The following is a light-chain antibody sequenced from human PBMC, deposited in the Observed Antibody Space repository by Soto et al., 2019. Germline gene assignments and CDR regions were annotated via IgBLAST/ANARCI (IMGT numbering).Light chain of an antibody. CDR3: SAFTGTTYV. CDR1: GSDVGGNKY. Sequence: QSVLTQPASGSGSPGQSITISCTGSGSDVGGNKYVSWYQQYPGKAPKLMICDVSNRPSGVSNRFSGSKSGNTASLTISGLQAEDEADYYCSAFTGTTYVFGTGTKVTVL. J-gene: IGLJ1*01. CDR2: DVS. V-gene: IGLV2-14*01.